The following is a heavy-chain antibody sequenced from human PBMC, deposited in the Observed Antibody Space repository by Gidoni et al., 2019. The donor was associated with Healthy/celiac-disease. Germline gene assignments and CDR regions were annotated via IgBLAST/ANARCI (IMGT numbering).Heavy chain of an antibody. CDR3: ARDDRSYGSGIDWFDP. J-gene: IGHJ5*02. Sequence: QVQLVQSGAEVKKPGASVKVSCKASGYTFTSYYMHWVRQAPGQGLEWMGIINPSGGSTSYAQKFQGRVTMTRDTSTSTVYMELSSLRSEDTAVYYCARDDRSYGSGIDWFDPWGQGTLVTVSS. CDR1: GYTFTSYY. V-gene: IGHV1-46*01. CDR2: INPSGGST. D-gene: IGHD3-10*01.